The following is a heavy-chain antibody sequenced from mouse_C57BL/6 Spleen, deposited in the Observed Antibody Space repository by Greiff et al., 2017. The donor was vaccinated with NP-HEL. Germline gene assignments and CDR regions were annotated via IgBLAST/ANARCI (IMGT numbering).Heavy chain of an antibody. V-gene: IGHV1-82*01. CDR2: NYPGDGET. D-gene: IGHD2-2*01. CDR1: GYAFSSSW. J-gene: IGHJ4*01. Sequence: QVQLQQSGPELVKPGASVKISCKASGYAFSSSWMNWVKQRPGKGLGWIGRNYPGDGETNYNGKFKGKATLTADKSSITAYMQLSILTSEDSAVYYCAIYGSYAMDYWGQGTSVTVSS. CDR3: AIYGSYAMDY.